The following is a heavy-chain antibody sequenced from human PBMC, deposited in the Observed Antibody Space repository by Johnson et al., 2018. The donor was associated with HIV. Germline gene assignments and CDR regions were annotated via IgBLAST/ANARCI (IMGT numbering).Heavy chain of an antibody. D-gene: IGHD3-10*01. CDR3: AKEAITMEVDI. V-gene: IGHV3-20*04. CDR1: GFSFDDYG. CDR2: VKWNGGST. J-gene: IGHJ3*02. Sequence: VQVVESGGGVVRPGGSLRLSCEGSGFSFDDYGMNWVRQGPGKGLEWVSGVKWNGGSTGYADSVKGRFTISRDNSKNTLYLQMNSLRAEDTAVYYCAKEAITMEVDIWGQGTMVTVSS.